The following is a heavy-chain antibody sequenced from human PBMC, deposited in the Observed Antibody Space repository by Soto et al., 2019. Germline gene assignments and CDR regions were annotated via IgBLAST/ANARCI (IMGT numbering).Heavy chain of an antibody. Sequence: SVKVSCKASGGTFSSYAISWVRQAPGQGLEWMGGIIPTFGTANYAQKSQGRVTITADESTSTAYMELSSLRSEDTAVYYCARDSEKQLVPHYYYYYGMDVWGQGTTVTVSS. D-gene: IGHD6-6*01. V-gene: IGHV1-69*13. CDR3: ARDSEKQLVPHYYYYYGMDV. J-gene: IGHJ6*02. CDR2: IIPTFGTA. CDR1: GGTFSSYA.